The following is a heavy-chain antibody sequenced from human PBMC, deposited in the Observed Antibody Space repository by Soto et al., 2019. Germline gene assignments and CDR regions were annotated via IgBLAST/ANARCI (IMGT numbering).Heavy chain of an antibody. J-gene: IGHJ4*02. Sequence: GGSLRLSCAASGFMFSAYTMSWVRQAPGKGLEWLSSITSNSDHIDYADTVRGRFTVSRDNARKSLYLQMDSLGAEDTGVYYCATPYYYNHWGPGTLVTVSS. CDR3: ATPYYYNH. CDR2: ITSNSDHI. CDR1: GFMFSAYT. V-gene: IGHV3-21*01.